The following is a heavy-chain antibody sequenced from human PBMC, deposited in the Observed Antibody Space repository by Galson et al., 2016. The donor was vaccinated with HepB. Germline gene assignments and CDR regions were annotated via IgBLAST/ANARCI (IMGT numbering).Heavy chain of an antibody. J-gene: IGHJ4*02. CDR1: GFTFSSYS. CDR2: FSSSSGYI. V-gene: IGHV3-21*01. D-gene: IGHD1-1*01. CDR3: ARSGTTGYFDY. Sequence: SLRLSCAASGFTFSSYSMNWVRQAPGKGLEWVSSFSSSSGYIFYADSVKGRFTISRDNAKNSLYLQMNSLRAEDTAVYYCARSGTTGYFDYWGQGTLVTVSS.